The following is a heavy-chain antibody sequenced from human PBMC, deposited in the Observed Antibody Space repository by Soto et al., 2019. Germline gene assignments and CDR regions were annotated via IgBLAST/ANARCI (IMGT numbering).Heavy chain of an antibody. D-gene: IGHD6-6*01. V-gene: IGHV3-64D*09. J-gene: IGHJ4*02. CDR1: GFTFSSYA. CDR3: VKGGERSSSSYQNYLDY. Sequence: GGSLRLSCSASGFTFSSYAMHWVRQAPGKGLEYVSAISSNGGSTYYADSVKGRFTISRDNSKNTLYLQMSSLRAEDTAVYYCVKGGERSSSSYQNYLDYWGQGTLVTVSS. CDR2: ISSNGGST.